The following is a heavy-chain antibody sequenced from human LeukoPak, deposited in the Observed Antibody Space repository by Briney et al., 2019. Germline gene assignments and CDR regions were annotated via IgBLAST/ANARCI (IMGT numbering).Heavy chain of an antibody. Sequence: PGGSLRLPCAASGFTFSTYWMSWVRQAPGKGLEWVSGINWNGGSTGYADSVKGRFTISRDNAKNSLYLQMNSLRAEDTALYYCARDRQLVQGYYYYYMDVWGKGTTVTVSS. D-gene: IGHD6-6*01. V-gene: IGHV3-20*04. CDR3: ARDRQLVQGYYYYYMDV. CDR2: INWNGGST. CDR1: GFTFSTYW. J-gene: IGHJ6*03.